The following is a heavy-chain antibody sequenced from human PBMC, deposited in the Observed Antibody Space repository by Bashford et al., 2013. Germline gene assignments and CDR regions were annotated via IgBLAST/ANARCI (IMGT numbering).Heavy chain of an antibody. J-gene: IGHJ5*02. V-gene: IGHV4-4*07. CDR3: ARAGSINWFDP. CDR2: IYTSGST. Sequence: SETLSLTCTVSGGSISTYYWSWIRQPAGKGLEWIGRIYTSGSTYYNPSLKSRVTISLDTSKNQFSLKLSSVTAADTAVYYCARAGSINWFDPWGQGTLVTVSS. D-gene: IGHD3-10*01. CDR1: GGSISTYY.